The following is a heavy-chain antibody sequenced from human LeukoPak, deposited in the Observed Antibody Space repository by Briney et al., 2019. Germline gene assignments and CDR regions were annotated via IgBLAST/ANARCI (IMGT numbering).Heavy chain of an antibody. CDR3: ARGTRGGIEQWLVRTLFY. CDR1: GYTFTSYG. CDR2: ISAYNGNT. D-gene: IGHD6-19*01. Sequence: ASVKVSCKASGYTFTSYGISWVRQAPGQGLEWMGWISAYNGNTNYAQKFQGRVTMTRDTSISTAYMELSRLRSDDTAVYYCARGTRGGIEQWLVRTLFYWGQGTLVTVSS. J-gene: IGHJ4*02. V-gene: IGHV1-18*01.